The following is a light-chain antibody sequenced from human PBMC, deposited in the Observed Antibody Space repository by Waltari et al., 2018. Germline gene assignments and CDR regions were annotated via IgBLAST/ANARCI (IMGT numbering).Light chain of an antibody. J-gene: IGKJ4*01. CDR1: QSVLYSANNKDY. Sequence: DIVMTQSPDFLAVSLGERATINCKYSQSVLYSANNKDYLPWYQQKPGQPPKLLIYWASTRESGVPDRFSGSGSGTDFTLTISSLQAEDVAVYYCQQYYGVPLTFGGGTKVEIK. CDR2: WAS. CDR3: QQYYGVPLT. V-gene: IGKV4-1*01.